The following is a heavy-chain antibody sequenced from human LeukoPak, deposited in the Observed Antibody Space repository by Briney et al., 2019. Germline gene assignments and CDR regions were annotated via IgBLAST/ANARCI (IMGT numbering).Heavy chain of an antibody. J-gene: IGHJ4*02. CDR1: GFTFSSYW. V-gene: IGHV3-7*01. D-gene: IGHD2-8*02. Sequence: GGSLRLSCAASGFTFSSYWMSWVRQAPGKGLEWVANIKQDGSEKYYVDSVKGRFTISRDNAKNSLYLQMNSLRAEDTAVYYCARDVRDVTGNYFDYWGQGTLVTVSS. CDR2: IKQDGSEK. CDR3: ARDVRDVTGNYFDY.